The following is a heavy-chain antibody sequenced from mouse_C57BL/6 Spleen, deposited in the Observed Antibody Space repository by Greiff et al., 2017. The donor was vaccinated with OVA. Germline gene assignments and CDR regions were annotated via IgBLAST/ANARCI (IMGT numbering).Heavy chain of an antibody. Sequence: SGAELVRPGASVTLSCKASGYTFTDYEMHWVKQTPVHGLEWIGAIDPETGGTAYNQKFKGKAILTADKSSSTAYMELRSLTSEDSAVYYCTNYYGSSHWGQGTLVTVSA. CDR1: GYTFTDYE. CDR3: TNYYGSSH. CDR2: IDPETGGT. J-gene: IGHJ3*01. D-gene: IGHD1-1*01. V-gene: IGHV1-15*01.